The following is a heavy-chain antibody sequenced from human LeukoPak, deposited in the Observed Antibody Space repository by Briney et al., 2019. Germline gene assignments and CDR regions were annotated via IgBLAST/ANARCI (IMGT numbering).Heavy chain of an antibody. CDR3: ARDGTSYYYDSSGYSHYYSYYMDV. D-gene: IGHD3-22*01. CDR2: INTDNGGT. Sequence: ASVKVSCKASGYTFTGYFIHWVRQAPGQGLEWVGRINTDNGGTNYAQKFQGRVTMTRDTSVTTAYMELSRLRSDDTAVYFCARDGTSYYYDSSGYSHYYSYYMDVWGKGTKITVSS. V-gene: IGHV1-2*06. J-gene: IGHJ6*03. CDR1: GYTFTGYF.